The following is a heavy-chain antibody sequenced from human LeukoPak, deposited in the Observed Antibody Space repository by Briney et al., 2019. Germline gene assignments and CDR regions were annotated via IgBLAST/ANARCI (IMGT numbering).Heavy chain of an antibody. CDR3: ARLGYCSGGSCFGFDY. CDR2: IYYSGST. CDR1: GGSISSYY. V-gene: IGHV4-59*08. D-gene: IGHD2-15*01. J-gene: IGHJ4*02. Sequence: SETLSLTCTVSGGSISSYYWSWIRQPPGKGLEWIGYIYYSGSTNYNPSLKSRVTIPVDTSKNQFSLKLSSVTAADTAVYYCARLGYCSGGSCFGFDYWGQGTLVTVSS.